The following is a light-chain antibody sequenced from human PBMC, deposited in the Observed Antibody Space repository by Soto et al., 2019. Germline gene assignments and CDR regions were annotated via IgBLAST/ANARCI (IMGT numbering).Light chain of an antibody. CDR1: QSISSY. J-gene: IGKJ1*01. CDR3: QQNYNTPWT. Sequence: DIQMTQSPPSLSASVGDRVTITCRASQSISSYLNWYQQKEGKAPKLLIYAASSLQSGVPSRFSGSGSGTDFTLTISSLQPEDFATYFCQQNYNTPWTFGQGTKVEIK. CDR2: AAS. V-gene: IGKV1-39*01.